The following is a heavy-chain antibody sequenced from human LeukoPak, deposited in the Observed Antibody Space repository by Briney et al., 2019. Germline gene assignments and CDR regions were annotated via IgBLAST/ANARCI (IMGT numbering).Heavy chain of an antibody. J-gene: IGHJ3*02. CDR2: IIPIFGTA. CDR1: GGTFSSYA. Sequence: SVKVSCKASGGTFSSYAISWVRQAPGQGLEWMGGIIPIFGTANYAQKFQGRVTITTDESTSTAYMELSSLRSEDTAVYYCAREIVVVPAAIPEVDAFDIWGQGTMVTVSS. CDR3: AREIVVVPAAIPEVDAFDI. D-gene: IGHD2-2*02. V-gene: IGHV1-69*05.